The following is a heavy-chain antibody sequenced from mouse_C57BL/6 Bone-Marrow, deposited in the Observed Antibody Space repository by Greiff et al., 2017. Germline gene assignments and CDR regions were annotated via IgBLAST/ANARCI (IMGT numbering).Heavy chain of an antibody. CDR1: GYTFTSYW. CDR2: IYPGNSDT. V-gene: IGHV1-5*01. Sequence: EVQLQQSGTVLARPGASVKMSCKTSGYTFTSYWMHWVKQRPGQGLEWIGAIYPGNSDTSYNQKFKGKAKLTAVTSASTAYMELSSLTNEDSAVYYCTRERETCGRRYYAVGYWGQGTSVTVSS. CDR3: TRERETCGRRYYAVGY. J-gene: IGHJ4*01.